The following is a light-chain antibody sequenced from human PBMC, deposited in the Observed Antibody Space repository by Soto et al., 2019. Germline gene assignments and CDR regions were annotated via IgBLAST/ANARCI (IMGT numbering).Light chain of an antibody. Sequence: EIVLTPAPATLSSFPGDRVTLSCRASQYINTRLAWYQHRPGQAPRLLIYQTSLRAAGIPARFSASGAGTDFTLTISDVQPEDYALYYCQQYNNWPPLTFGGGTKVDIK. V-gene: IGKV3-11*01. J-gene: IGKJ4*01. CDR2: QTS. CDR3: QQYNNWPPLT. CDR1: QYINTR.